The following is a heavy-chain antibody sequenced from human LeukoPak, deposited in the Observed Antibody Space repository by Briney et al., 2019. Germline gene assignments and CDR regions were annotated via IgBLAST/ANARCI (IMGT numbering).Heavy chain of an antibody. V-gene: IGHV4-59*01. D-gene: IGHD3-10*01. CDR3: ARTAKYYYGSETYYFFDY. CDR2: ISYTGST. CDR1: SGSISRYY. J-gene: IGHJ4*02. Sequence: PSETLSLTCTVSSGSISRYYWSWIRQPPGKGLEWIAYISYTGSTTYNSSLKSRVTISLDTSQNQFSLKLTSVTPADTAVYYCARTAKYYYGSETYYFFDYWGQGTLVTVSS.